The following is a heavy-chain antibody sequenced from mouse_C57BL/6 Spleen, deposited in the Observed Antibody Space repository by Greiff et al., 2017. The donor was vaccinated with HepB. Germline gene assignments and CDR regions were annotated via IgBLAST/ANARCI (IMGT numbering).Heavy chain of an antibody. CDR2: INPYNGDT. V-gene: IGHV1-20*01. CDR3: AKEGGDYDGAMDY. D-gene: IGHD2-4*01. CDR1: GYSFTGYF. Sequence: VQLKQSGPELVKPGDSVKISCKASGYSFTGYFMNWVMQSHGKSLEWIGRINPYNGDTFYNQKFKGKATLTVDKSSSTAHMELRSLTSEDSAVYYWAKEGGDYDGAMDYWGQGTSVTVSS. J-gene: IGHJ4*01.